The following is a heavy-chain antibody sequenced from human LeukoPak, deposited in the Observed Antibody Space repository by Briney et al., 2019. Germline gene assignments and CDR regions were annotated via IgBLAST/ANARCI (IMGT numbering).Heavy chain of an antibody. J-gene: IGHJ4*02. V-gene: IGHV1-69*13. Sequence: SVKVSCKASGGTFSSYAISWVRQAPGQGLEWMGGIIPILGTANYAQKFQGRVTITADESTSTAYMELSSLRSEDTAVYYCARGYSGYLLHDYWGQGTLVTVSS. CDR1: GGTFSSYA. CDR3: ARGYSGYLLHDY. D-gene: IGHD5-12*01. CDR2: IIPILGTA.